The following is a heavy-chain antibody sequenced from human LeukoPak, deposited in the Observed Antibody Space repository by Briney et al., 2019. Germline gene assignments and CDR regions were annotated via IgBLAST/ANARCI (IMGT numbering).Heavy chain of an antibody. CDR3: ASGVVVAATRYYFDY. D-gene: IGHD2-15*01. J-gene: IGHJ4*02. V-gene: IGHV4-34*01. CDR2: INHSGST. Sequence: SDTLSLACAVYGGSFSGYYWSWIRQPPGKGLEWIREINHSGSTNYNPSLKSRVTISVDTSKNQFSLKLSSVTAADTAVYYCASGVVVAATRYYFDYWGQGTLVTVSS. CDR1: GGSFSGYY.